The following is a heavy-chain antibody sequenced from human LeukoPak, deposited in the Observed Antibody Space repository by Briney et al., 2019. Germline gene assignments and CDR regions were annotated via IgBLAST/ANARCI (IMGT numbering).Heavy chain of an antibody. CDR1: GFTFSSYG. CDR3: AKGWRVWFGELSSPFDY. V-gene: IGHV3-23*01. J-gene: IGHJ4*02. D-gene: IGHD3-10*01. CDR2: ISGSGGST. Sequence: GGSLRLSCAASGFTFSSYGMSWVRQAPGKGLEWVSAISGSGGSTYYADSVKGRFTISRDNSKNTLYLQMNSLRAEDTAVYYCAKGWRVWFGELSSPFDYWGQGTLVTVSS.